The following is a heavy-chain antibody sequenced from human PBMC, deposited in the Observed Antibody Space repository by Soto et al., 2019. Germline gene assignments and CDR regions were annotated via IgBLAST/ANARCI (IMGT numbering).Heavy chain of an antibody. CDR3: AKDRRGAYWSGGSCYSPEY. V-gene: IGHV3-23*01. Sequence: EVQLWESGGGLVQPGGSLRLSCAVSGFTFSSHVMSWVRQAPGKGLEWVSAISGTGGTYYADSVKGRFTISRDNSKNALYLQMNNLRDEDTAVYYSAKDRRGAYWSGGSCYSPEYWGQGTLVIVSS. CDR1: GFTFSSHV. CDR2: ISGTGGT. J-gene: IGHJ4*02. D-gene: IGHD2-15*01.